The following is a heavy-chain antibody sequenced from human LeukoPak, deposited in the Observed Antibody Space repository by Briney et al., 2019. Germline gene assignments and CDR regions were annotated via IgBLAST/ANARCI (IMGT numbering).Heavy chain of an antibody. J-gene: IGHJ4*02. Sequence: GGSLRLSCAASGFTFSSYSMNWVRQAPGKGLEWVSYISSSSTTIYYADSLKGRFTISRDNGKNSLYLQMNSLRVEDTAVYYCARDGVRGFTATTPFDYWGPGTLVTVSS. CDR1: GFTFSSYS. CDR3: ARDGVRGFTATTPFDY. CDR2: ISSSSTTI. D-gene: IGHD4-17*01. V-gene: IGHV3-48*01.